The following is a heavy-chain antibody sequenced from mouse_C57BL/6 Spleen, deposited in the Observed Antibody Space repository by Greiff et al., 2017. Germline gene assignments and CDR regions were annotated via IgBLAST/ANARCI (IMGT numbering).Heavy chain of an antibody. CDR2: ISYDGSN. CDR3: ARERYYGSSPAWFAY. J-gene: IGHJ3*01. D-gene: IGHD1-1*01. CDR1: GYSITSGYY. Sequence: VQLQQSGPGLVKPSQSLSLTCSVTGYSITSGYYWNWIRQFPGNKLEWMGYISYDGSNNYNPSLKNRISITRDTSKNQFFLKLNSVTTEDTATYYCARERYYGSSPAWFAYWGQGTLVTVSA. V-gene: IGHV3-6*01.